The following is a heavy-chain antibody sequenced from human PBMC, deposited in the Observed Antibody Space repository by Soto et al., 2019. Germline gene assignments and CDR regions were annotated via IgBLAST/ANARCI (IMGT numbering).Heavy chain of an antibody. D-gene: IGHD6-13*01. CDR3: ATGIAAADYYYYYMDV. CDR2: IYSGGST. CDR1: GFTVSSNY. Sequence: EVQLVESGGGLVQPGGSLRLSCAASGFTVSSNYMSWVRQAPGKGLEWVSVIYSGGSTYYADSVKGRFTISRDNSKNTLYLQMNSLRPEDTAVYYCATGIAAADYYYYYMDVWGKGTTVTVSS. J-gene: IGHJ6*03. V-gene: IGHV3-66*01.